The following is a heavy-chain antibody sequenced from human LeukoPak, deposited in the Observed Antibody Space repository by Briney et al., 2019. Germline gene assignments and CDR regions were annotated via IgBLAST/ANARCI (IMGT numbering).Heavy chain of an antibody. J-gene: IGHJ4*02. Sequence: SETLSRTCTVSGGSISSYYWSWIRQPPGKGLEWIGYIYYSGSTNYNPSLKSRVTISVDTSKNQFSLKLSSVTAADTAVYYCARDLSPTYWGQGTLVTVSS. CDR2: IYYSGST. CDR3: ARDLSPTY. CDR1: GGSISSYY. V-gene: IGHV4-59*01.